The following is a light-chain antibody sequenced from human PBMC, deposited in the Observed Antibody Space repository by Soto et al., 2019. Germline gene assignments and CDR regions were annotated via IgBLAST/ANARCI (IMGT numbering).Light chain of an antibody. CDR1: QSVSSSY. Sequence: EIVLTQSPGTLSLSPGERATLSCRASQSVSSSYLAWYQQKPGQAPRLLIYGASSRATGIPDRFSGSGSGTDFTLTISSLQPGDFATYYCQQYDSYSPTFGQGTKVEIK. V-gene: IGKV3-20*01. CDR2: GAS. CDR3: QQYDSYSPT. J-gene: IGKJ1*01.